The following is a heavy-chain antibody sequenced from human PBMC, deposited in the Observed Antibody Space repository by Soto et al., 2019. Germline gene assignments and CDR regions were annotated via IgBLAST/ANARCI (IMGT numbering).Heavy chain of an antibody. CDR1: GGSISSYY. CDR2: IYYSGST. V-gene: IGHV4-59*08. Sequence: SETLSLTCTVSGGSISSYYWSWIRQPPGKGLEGMGYIYYSGSTNYNPSLKSRVTISVDTSKNQFSLRLSSVTAADTAVYYCARVPGKDYGDYYVDYWGQGTMVTISS. J-gene: IGHJ4*02. D-gene: IGHD4-17*01. CDR3: ARVPGKDYGDYYVDY.